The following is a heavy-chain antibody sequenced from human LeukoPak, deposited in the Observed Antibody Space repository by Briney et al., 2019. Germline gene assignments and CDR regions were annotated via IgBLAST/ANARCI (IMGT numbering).Heavy chain of an antibody. Sequence: TGGSLRLSCAASGFTFSSYAMSWVRQAPGKGLEWVSAISGSGGSTYYADSVKGRFTISRDNSKSTLYLQMNSLRAEDTAVYYCAKDAPPGYSSGWYVRYFDYCGQGTLVTVSS. CDR1: GFTFSSYA. J-gene: IGHJ4*02. V-gene: IGHV3-23*01. CDR2: ISGSGGST. D-gene: IGHD6-19*01. CDR3: AKDAPPGYSSGWYVRYFDY.